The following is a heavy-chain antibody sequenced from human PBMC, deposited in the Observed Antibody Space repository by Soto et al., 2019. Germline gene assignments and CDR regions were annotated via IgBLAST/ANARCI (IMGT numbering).Heavy chain of an antibody. J-gene: IGHJ5*02. CDR1: GGTFSSYA. CDR2: IIPIFGTA. CDR3: ARNIVVVVAAGWSGFDP. V-gene: IGHV1-69*13. Sequence: SVKVSCKASGGTFSSYAISWVRQAPGQGLEWMGGIIPIFGTANYAQKFQGRVTITADESTSTAYMELSSLRSEDTAVYYCARNIVVVVAAGWSGFDPWGQGTLVTVSS. D-gene: IGHD2-15*01.